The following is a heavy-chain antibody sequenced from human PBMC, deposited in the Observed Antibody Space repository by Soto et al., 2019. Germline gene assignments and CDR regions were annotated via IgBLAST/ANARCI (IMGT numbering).Heavy chain of an antibody. V-gene: IGHV4-39*02. J-gene: IGHJ3*02. Sequence: SETLSLTCTVSGGSISSSSYYWGWIRQPPGKGPEWIGSIYYSGSTYYNPSLKSRVTISVDTSKNQFSLKLSSVTAADTAVYYCAKDKIPPRYFDWFDAFDIWGQGTRVT. CDR1: GGSISSSSYY. D-gene: IGHD3-9*01. CDR3: AKDKIPPRYFDWFDAFDI. CDR2: IYYSGST.